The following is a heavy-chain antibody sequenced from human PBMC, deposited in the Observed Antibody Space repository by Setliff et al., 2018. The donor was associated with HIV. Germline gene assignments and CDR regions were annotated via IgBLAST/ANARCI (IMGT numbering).Heavy chain of an antibody. J-gene: IGHJ6*03. CDR2: FHPYSGHT. V-gene: IGHV1-2*06. Sequence: ASVKVSCKASGYTFNNYFLHWVRQAPGQGLEWMGRFHPYSGHTNYAQNFQGRVTMTMDASITTVYMELSRLTSDDTAVYYCVRQITMVRGVYQPYYYYYMDVWGKGTTVTVSS. D-gene: IGHD3-10*01. CDR3: VRQITMVRGVYQPYYYYYMDV. CDR1: GYTFNNYF.